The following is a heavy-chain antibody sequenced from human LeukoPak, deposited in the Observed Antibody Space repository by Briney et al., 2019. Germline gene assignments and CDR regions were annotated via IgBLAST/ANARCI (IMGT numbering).Heavy chain of an antibody. V-gene: IGHV3-23*01. CDR3: AEDGRSYDYVWGFYY. CDR1: GFTFSSYA. Sequence: GGSLRLSCAASGFTFSSYAMSWVRQAPGKGLEWVSAISGSGGSTYYADSVKGRFTISRDNSKNTLYLQMNSLRAEDTAVYYCAEDGRSYDYVWGFYYWGQGTLVTVSS. D-gene: IGHD3-16*01. J-gene: IGHJ4*02. CDR2: ISGSGGST.